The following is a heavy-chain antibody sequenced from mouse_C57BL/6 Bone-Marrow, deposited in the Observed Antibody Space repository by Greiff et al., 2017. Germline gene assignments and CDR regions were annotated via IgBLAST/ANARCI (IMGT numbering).Heavy chain of an antibody. J-gene: IGHJ2*01. CDR2: INPNNGGT. CDR3: ARVITTGGY. D-gene: IGHD1-1*01. V-gene: IGHV1-22*01. CDR1: GYTFTDYN. Sequence: EVQRVESGPELVKPGASVKMSCKASGYTFTDYNMHWVKQSHGKSLEWIGYINPNNGGTSYNQKFKGKATLTVNKSSSTAYMELRSLTSEDSAVYYCARVITTGGYWGQGTTLTVSS.